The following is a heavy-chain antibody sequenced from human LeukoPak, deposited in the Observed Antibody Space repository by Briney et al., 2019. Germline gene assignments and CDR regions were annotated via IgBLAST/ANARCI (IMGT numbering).Heavy chain of an antibody. Sequence: GGSLRLSCAASGFTFGHYAMSWVRQAPGKGLEWVSGIGGSGGSTYYANSVKGRFTISRDNSKNTLYLQMNSLRAEDTAVYYCAKGYMIVVVTYFDYWGQGTLVTVSS. V-gene: IGHV3-23*01. J-gene: IGHJ4*02. CDR1: GFTFGHYA. D-gene: IGHD3-22*01. CDR3: AKGYMIVVVTYFDY. CDR2: IGGSGGST.